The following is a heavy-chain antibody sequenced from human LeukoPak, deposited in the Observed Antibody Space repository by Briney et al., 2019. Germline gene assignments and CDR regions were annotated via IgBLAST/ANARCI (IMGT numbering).Heavy chain of an antibody. CDR2: ISGSGSST. D-gene: IGHD5-24*01. J-gene: IGHJ3*02. Sequence: GGSLRLSCAASGSTFSSYAMSWVRQAPGKGPEWVSTISGSGSSTYYADSVKGRFTISRDNSKNTLYLQMNSLRAEDTAVYYCAPRLQDSTRAFDICGQGTVVTVSS. CDR1: GSTFSSYA. V-gene: IGHV3-23*01. CDR3: APRLQDSTRAFDI.